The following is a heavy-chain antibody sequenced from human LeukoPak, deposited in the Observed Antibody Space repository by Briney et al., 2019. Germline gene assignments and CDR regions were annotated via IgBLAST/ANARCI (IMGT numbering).Heavy chain of an antibody. CDR1: GYTFTRYY. D-gene: IGHD1-26*01. Sequence: ASVKVSCKASGYTFTRYYMHWVRQAPGQGLEWMGWSNPDSGETNYAQKFQGRVAMTRDTSISTSYMELSRLRSDDTAVYYCARSPYSGSYYRFDYWGQGTLVTVSS. CDR3: ARSPYSGSYYRFDY. J-gene: IGHJ4*02. CDR2: SNPDSGET. V-gene: IGHV1-2*02.